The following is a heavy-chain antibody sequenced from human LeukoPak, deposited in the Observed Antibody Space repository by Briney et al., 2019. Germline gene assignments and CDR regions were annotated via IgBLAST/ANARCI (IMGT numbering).Heavy chain of an antibody. D-gene: IGHD5-24*01. V-gene: IGHV3-9*01. CDR1: GFTFDDYA. Sequence: PGRSLRLSCAASGFTFDDYAMHWVRQAPGKGLEWVSGISWNSVVKGYADSVKSRFTISRDNAKNSLYLQMNSLRAEDTALYYCAKVSLNNYYDYWGQGILVTVSS. CDR2: ISWNSVVK. J-gene: IGHJ4*02. CDR3: AKVSLNNYYDY.